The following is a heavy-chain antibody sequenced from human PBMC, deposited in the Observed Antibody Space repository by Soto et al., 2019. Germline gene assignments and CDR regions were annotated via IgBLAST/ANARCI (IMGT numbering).Heavy chain of an antibody. CDR3: ARLDRDYFYHGMDV. CDR1: GGSISNSKW. CDR2: IDESGIT. D-gene: IGHD1-1*01. J-gene: IGHJ6*02. V-gene: IGHV4-4*02. Sequence: SETLSLTCAVSGGSISNSKWWTWVRQVPGKGLEWIGKIDESGITNYNPSLESRVTISKDESKNQLSLKLTAVTAADTAIYYCARLDRDYFYHGMDVWGQGTTVTVSS.